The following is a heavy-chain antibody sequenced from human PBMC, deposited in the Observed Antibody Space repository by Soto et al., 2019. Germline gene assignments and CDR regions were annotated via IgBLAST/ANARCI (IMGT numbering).Heavy chain of an antibody. V-gene: IGHV1-18*01. CDR3: ARDSGGLDP. J-gene: IGHJ5*02. CDR1: GYIFTSWR. CDR2: INPYNGKT. Sequence: GASVKVSCKASGYIFTSWRITWVRQAPGQGLEYMGWINPYNGKTNYAQKFQGRVTMTTDTSTNTAYMELGSLRSDDTALYYCARDSGGLDPWGHGTLVTVSS.